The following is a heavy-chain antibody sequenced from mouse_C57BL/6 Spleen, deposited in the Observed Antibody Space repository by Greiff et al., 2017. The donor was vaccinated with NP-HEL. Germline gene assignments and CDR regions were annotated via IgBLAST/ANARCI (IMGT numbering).Heavy chain of an antibody. D-gene: IGHD2-3*01. Sequence: QVHVKQPGAELVKPGASVKLSCKASGYTFTSYWMHWVKQRPGQGLEWIGMIHPNSGSTNYNEKFKSKATLTVDKSSSTAYMQLSSLTSEDSAVYYCAREGADGYYFDYWGQGTTLTVSA. V-gene: IGHV1-64*01. J-gene: IGHJ2*01. CDR2: IHPNSGST. CDR1: GYTFTSYW. CDR3: AREGADGYYFDY.